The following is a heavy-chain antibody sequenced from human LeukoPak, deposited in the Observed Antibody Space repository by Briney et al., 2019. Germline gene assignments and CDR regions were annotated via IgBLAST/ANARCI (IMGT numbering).Heavy chain of an antibody. CDR1: GFIFSNYG. Sequence: GGSLRLSCAASGFIFSNYGMHWVRQAPGKGLGWVAFIRYDESNKFYAESVKGRFTISRDKSKNTQFLQMNSLRAEDTAVYYCATMQWLEGVDWFDPWGQGTLVTVSS. V-gene: IGHV3-30*02. D-gene: IGHD6-19*01. J-gene: IGHJ5*02. CDR2: IRYDESNK. CDR3: ATMQWLEGVDWFDP.